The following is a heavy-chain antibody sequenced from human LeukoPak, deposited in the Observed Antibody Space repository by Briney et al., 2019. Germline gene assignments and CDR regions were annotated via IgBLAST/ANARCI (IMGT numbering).Heavy chain of an antibody. D-gene: IGHD1-14*01. CDR3: ARVRTHVRFDP. CDR2: IYYSGST. CDR1: GGSISSYY. V-gene: IGHV4-59*12. Sequence: SETLSLTCTVSGGSISSYYWSWIRQPPGKGLEWIGYIYYSGSTNYNPSLKSRVTISVDKSKNQFSLKLSSVTAADTAVYYCARVRTHVRFDPWGQGTLVTVSS. J-gene: IGHJ5*02.